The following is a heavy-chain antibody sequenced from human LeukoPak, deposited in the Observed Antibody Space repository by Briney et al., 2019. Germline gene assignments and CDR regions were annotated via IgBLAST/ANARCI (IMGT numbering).Heavy chain of an antibody. J-gene: IGHJ6*03. Sequence: GGSLRLSCAASGFTFSSYAMSWVRQAPGKGLEWVSYISSSSSTIYYADSVKGRFTISRDNAKNSLYLQMNSLRAEDTAVYYCARDRYCSSTSCYSSYYYYYMDVWGKGTTVTVSS. V-gene: IGHV3-48*01. CDR3: ARDRYCSSTSCYSSYYYYYMDV. CDR2: ISSSSSTI. D-gene: IGHD2-2*01. CDR1: GFTFSSYA.